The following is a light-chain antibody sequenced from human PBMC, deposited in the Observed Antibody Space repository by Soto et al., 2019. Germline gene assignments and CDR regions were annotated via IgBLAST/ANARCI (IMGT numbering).Light chain of an antibody. Sequence: QAVVSQPPSASGTPGQRVNISCSGSSSNIGSNYVYWYRQFPGTAPKLLIQRNNQRPSGVPARFSGSKSDTSASLAITGLRSEDEAHYYCAVWDNSMTAWVFGGGTKLTVL. V-gene: IGLV1-47*01. CDR1: SSNIGSNY. CDR2: RNN. J-gene: IGLJ3*02. CDR3: AVWDNSMTAWV.